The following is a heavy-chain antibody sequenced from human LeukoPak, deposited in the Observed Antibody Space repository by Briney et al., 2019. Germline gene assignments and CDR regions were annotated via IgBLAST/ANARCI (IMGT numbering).Heavy chain of an antibody. J-gene: IGHJ4*02. CDR3: ARDGGIAGAGSDY. CDR2: IIPILGIA. Sequence: SVKVSCKASGGTCSSYTISWVRQAPGQGLEWMGRIIPILGIANYAQKFQGRVTITADKSTSTAYMELSSLRSEDTAVYYCARDGGIAGAGSDYWGQGTLVTVSS. CDR1: GGTCSSYT. V-gene: IGHV1-69*04. D-gene: IGHD6-13*01.